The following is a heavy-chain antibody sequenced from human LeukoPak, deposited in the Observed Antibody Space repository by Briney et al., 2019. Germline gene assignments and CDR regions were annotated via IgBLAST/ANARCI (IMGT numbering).Heavy chain of an antibody. CDR3: ARASLGYYASSGYPAEYFQH. CDR2: IIPIFGTA. J-gene: IGHJ1*01. V-gene: IGHV1-69*05. D-gene: IGHD3-22*01. Sequence: GASVKVSCKASGGTFSSYAISWVRQAPGQGLEWMGRIIPIFGTANYAQKFQDRVTITTDKSTSTACMELSSLRSEDSAVYYCARASLGYYASSGYPAEYFQHWGQGTLVTVSS. CDR1: GGTFSSYA.